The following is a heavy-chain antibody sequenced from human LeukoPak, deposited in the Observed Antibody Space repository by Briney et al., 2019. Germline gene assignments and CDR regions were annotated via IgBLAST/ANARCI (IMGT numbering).Heavy chain of an antibody. D-gene: IGHD3-22*01. J-gene: IGHJ5*02. V-gene: IGHV1-69*05. CDR2: IIPIFGTA. CDR3: ARTDPPYYYDSVNWFDP. CDR1: GGTFSSYA. Sequence: SVKVSSKASGGTFSSYAISWVRQAPGQGLEWMGGIIPIFGTANYAQKFQGRVTITTDESTSTAYMELSSLRSEDTAVYYCARTDPPYYYDSVNWFDPWGQGTLVTVSS.